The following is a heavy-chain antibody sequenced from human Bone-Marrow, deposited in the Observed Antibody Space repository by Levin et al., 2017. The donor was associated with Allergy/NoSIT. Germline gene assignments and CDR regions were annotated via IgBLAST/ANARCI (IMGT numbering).Heavy chain of an antibody. V-gene: IGHV3-7*01. CDR2: IKEDGSVK. D-gene: IGHD2-2*01. CDR3: ARDRSSSSGRGTDY. Sequence: GGSLRLSCAASGFTFSTYWMSWARQAPGKGLEWVANIKEDGSVKQYVDSMKGRFTISRDNVKNSLYLQMNSLRVEDTAIYYCARDRSSSSGRGTDYWGQGTLVTVSS. J-gene: IGHJ4*02. CDR1: GFTFSTYW.